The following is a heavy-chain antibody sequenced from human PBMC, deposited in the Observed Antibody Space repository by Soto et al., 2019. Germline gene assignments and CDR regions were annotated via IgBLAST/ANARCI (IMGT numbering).Heavy chain of an antibody. CDR1: GGSISSYY. J-gene: IGHJ4*02. Sequence: SETLSLTCTVSGGSISSYYWSWIRQPPGKRLEWIGYIYYRGNTDYNPSLKSRVTISLDTPKNQFSLKLSSVTAADTAVYYCARHPGYYDILTGYTTYYFDSWGQGILVTVSS. CDR2: IYYRGNT. CDR3: ARHPGYYDILTGYTTYYFDS. D-gene: IGHD3-9*01. V-gene: IGHV4-59*08.